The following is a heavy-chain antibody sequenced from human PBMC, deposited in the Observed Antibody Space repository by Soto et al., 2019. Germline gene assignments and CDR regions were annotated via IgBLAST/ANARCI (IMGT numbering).Heavy chain of an antibody. D-gene: IGHD6-19*01. CDR3: ARQRGIAVAGTDL. Sequence: XXTLYLPFVVSGGSLSSYYWRWIRQPPGKGLEWIGYIYYSGSTNYNPSLKSRVTISVDTSKNQFSLKLSSVNAADTAVYYCARQRGIAVAGTDLWGQGTLVTVSS. V-gene: IGHV4-59*01. CDR1: GGSLSSYY. J-gene: IGHJ4*02. CDR2: IYYSGST.